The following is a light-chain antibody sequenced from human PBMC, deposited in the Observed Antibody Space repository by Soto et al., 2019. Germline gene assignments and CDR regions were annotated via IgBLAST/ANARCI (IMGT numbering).Light chain of an antibody. CDR1: QSISSW. J-gene: IGKJ1*01. V-gene: IGKV1-5*03. Sequence: DIQMTQSPSTLSASVGDRVTITCRASQSISSWLAWYHQKPGKAPKLLIYKASSLESGVPSKFSGSGSGTEFTLTISRPQSDDFATYYCQQDNSYWTFGQGTKVEIK. CDR2: KAS. CDR3: QQDNSYWT.